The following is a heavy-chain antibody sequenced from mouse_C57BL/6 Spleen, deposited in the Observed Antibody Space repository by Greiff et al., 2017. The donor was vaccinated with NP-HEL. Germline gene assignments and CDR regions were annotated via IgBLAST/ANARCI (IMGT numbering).Heavy chain of an antibody. CDR1: GYTFTSYG. Sequence: QVQLQQSGAELARPGASVKLSCKASGYTFTSYGISWVKQRTGQGLEWIGEIYPRSGNTYYNEKFKGKATLTADKSSSTAYMELRSLTSEDSAVDFCAREDGSSLYAMDYWGQGTSVTVSS. CDR2: IYPRSGNT. V-gene: IGHV1-81*01. CDR3: AREDGSSLYAMDY. J-gene: IGHJ4*01. D-gene: IGHD1-1*01.